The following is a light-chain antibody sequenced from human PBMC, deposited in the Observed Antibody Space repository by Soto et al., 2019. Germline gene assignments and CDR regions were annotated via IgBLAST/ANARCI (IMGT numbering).Light chain of an antibody. CDR3: QQSYSLPIT. J-gene: IGKJ5*01. CDR1: QSISTY. Sequence: DIQMTQAPSSLSASVGDGVTLSCRSSQSISTYLNWYQKQPGKAPQLLIYAASILQSGVPSRFSGSGSGTAFTLTISSLQTEDFANYYCQQSYSLPITFGQGTRLEIK. CDR2: AAS. V-gene: IGKV1-39*01.